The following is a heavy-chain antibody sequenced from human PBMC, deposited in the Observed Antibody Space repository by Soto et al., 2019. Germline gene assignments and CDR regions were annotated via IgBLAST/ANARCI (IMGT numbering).Heavy chain of an antibody. V-gene: IGHV4-38-2*02. CDR2: IYHSGST. CDR3: ARDWGTGFYQLDS. CDR1: GYSISTGFN. Sequence: PSETLSLTCAVSGYSISTGFNWAWIRQPPGKGLEWIVSIYHSGSTYYNLSLKSRVTISSDASKNQISLKLSSVTAADTALYYWARDWGTGFYQLDSWGQGTLVTVSS. J-gene: IGHJ4*02. D-gene: IGHD2-2*01.